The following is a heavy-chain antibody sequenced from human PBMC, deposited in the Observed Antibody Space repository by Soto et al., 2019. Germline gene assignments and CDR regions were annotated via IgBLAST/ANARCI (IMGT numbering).Heavy chain of an antibody. Sequence: GPLRLSCDPSGXPSGIYTMNWVRQAPGKGLEWVSSISSRGPYIDYADSVEGRFAISRDDAKNSVFLEMTSLRVDDTAVYYCAREGNYHEFWGQGTLGTVS. D-gene: IGHD3-10*01. V-gene: IGHV3-21*01. CDR2: ISSRGPYI. CDR1: GXPSGIYT. J-gene: IGHJ4*02. CDR3: AREGNYHEF.